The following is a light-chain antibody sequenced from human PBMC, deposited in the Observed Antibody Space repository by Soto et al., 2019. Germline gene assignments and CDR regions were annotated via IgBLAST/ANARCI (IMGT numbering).Light chain of an antibody. CDR1: QSVDSST. V-gene: IGKV3-20*01. J-gene: IGKJ4*01. CDR2: GAS. Sequence: EIVLTQSPGTLSLSPGERATLSCRASQSVDSSTLAWYHQKPGQAPRLLISGASNRATGIPDRFSGSGSGTDFTLTISRLEPEAFAVYYCQHFDDSLTFGGGNKVEIK. CDR3: QHFDDSLT.